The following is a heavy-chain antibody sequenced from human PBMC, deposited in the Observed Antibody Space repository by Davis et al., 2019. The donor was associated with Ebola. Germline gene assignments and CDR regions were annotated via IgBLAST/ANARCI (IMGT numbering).Heavy chain of an antibody. D-gene: IGHD6-6*01. CDR2: ISGSGGST. CDR1: GFTFSSYA. J-gene: IGHJ4*02. V-gene: IGHV3-23*01. Sequence: GESLKISCAASGFTFSSYAMSWVRQAPGKGLEWVSAISGSGGSTYYADSVKGRFTISRDNSKNTLYLQMNSLRAEDTAVYYCSSSRAGPDYWGQGTLVTVSS. CDR3: SSSRAGPDY.